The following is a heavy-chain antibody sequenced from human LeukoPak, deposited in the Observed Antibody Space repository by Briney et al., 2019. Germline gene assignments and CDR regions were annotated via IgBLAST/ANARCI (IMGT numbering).Heavy chain of an antibody. CDR1: GGSISSSSYS. Sequence: KPSETLSLTCTASGGSISSSSYSWGWIRQPPGKGLEWSGSIYYRESTHYNPSLKSRVTISVDTSKNLFSLRLTSVTAADTAVYYCARQTIVVVEVGWFDPWGQGTLVTVSS. V-gene: IGHV4-39*01. CDR3: ARQTIVVVEVGWFDP. D-gene: IGHD2-2*01. CDR2: IYYREST. J-gene: IGHJ5*02.